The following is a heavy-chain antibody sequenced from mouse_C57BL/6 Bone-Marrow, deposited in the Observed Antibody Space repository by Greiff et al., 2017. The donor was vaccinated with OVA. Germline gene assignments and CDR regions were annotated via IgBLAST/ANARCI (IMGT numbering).Heavy chain of an antibody. CDR1: GYTFTSYW. Sequence: QVQLQQPGAELVMPGASVKLSCKASGYTFTSYWMHWVKQRPGQGLEWIGGIDPSDSDTNYNQKFKGKSTLTVDKSSSTAYMQLSSLTSEDSAVYYCAREATVVDWYFDVWGTGTTVTVSS. V-gene: IGHV1-69*01. CDR2: IDPSDSDT. D-gene: IGHD1-1*01. CDR3: AREATVVDWYFDV. J-gene: IGHJ1*03.